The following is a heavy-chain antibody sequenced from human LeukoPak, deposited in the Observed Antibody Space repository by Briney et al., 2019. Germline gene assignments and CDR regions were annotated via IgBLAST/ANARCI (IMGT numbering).Heavy chain of an antibody. CDR2: IYPGDSDT. D-gene: IGHD1-1*01. V-gene: IGHV5-51*01. CDR1: GYSFTSYW. J-gene: IGHJ3*02. Sequence: GESLKISCKGSGYSFTSYWIGWVRQMPGKGLEWMGVIYPGDSDTRYSPSFQGQVTVSADKSINTAYLQWSSPKASDTAMYYCVTGTGRAFDIWGQGTMVTVSS. CDR3: VTGTGRAFDI.